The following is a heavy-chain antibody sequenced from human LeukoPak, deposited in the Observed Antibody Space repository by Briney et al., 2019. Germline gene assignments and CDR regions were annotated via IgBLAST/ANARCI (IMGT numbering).Heavy chain of an antibody. J-gene: IGHJ4*02. D-gene: IGHD3-22*01. CDR2: IWYDESNK. V-gene: IGHV3-33*01. CDR3: ARGLDYYYDTSGYPLGY. Sequence: PGGSLRLSCAASGFTFSSYGMHWVRQAPGKGLEWVAVIWYDESNKYSADSVKGRFSISRGNSKNTLYLQMNSLRAEDTAVYYCARGLDYYYDTSGYPLGYWGQGTLVAVSS. CDR1: GFTFSSYG.